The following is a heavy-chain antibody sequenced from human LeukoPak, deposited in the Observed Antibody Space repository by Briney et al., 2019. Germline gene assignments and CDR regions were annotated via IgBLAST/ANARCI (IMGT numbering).Heavy chain of an antibody. D-gene: IGHD2-2*01. CDR3: ARDHCTSSGCYEYYYYGMDV. CDR2: INPNSGGT. V-gene: IGHV1-2*02. J-gene: IGHJ6*02. Sequence: ASAKVSCKASGYTFTDYYIHWVRQAPGQGLEWMGWINPNSGGTNSAQKFQGRVTMTRDTSVSTAYMELSRLRSDDTAVYYCARDHCTSSGCYEYYYYGMDVWGQGTTVTVSS. CDR1: GYTFTDYY.